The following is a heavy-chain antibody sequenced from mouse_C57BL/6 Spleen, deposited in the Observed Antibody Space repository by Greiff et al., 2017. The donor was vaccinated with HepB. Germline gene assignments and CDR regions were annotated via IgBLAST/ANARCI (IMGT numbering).Heavy chain of an antibody. CDR3: ARIYYEDAMDY. J-gene: IGHJ4*01. V-gene: IGHV5-4*03. CDR2: ISDGGSYT. D-gene: IGHD2-4*01. Sequence: EVKVVESGGGLVKPGGSLKLSCAASGFTFSSYAMSWVRQTPEKRLEWVATISDGGSYTYYPDNVKGRFTISRDNAKNNLYLQMSHLKSEDTAMYYCARIYYEDAMDYWGQGTSVTVSS. CDR1: GFTFSSYA.